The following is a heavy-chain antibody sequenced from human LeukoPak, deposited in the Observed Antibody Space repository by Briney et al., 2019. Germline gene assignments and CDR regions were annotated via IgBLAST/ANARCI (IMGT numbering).Heavy chain of an antibody. V-gene: IGHV1-2*02. CDR3: AREDCSGGSCQGYFDL. D-gene: IGHD2-15*01. CDR2: INPNSGGT. CDR1: GYTFTGYY. J-gene: IGHJ2*01. Sequence: GASVKVSCKASGYTFTGYYMHWVRQAPGQGLEWMGWINPNSGGTNYAQKFQGRVTMTRDTSISTAYMELSRLRSDDTAVYYCAREDCSGGSCQGYFDLWGRGTLVTVSS.